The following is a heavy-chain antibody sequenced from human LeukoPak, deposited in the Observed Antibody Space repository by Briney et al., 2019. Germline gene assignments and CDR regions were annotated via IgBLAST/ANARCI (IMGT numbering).Heavy chain of an antibody. Sequence: ASVKVSCKASGYTFTGYYMHWVRQAPGQGLEWVGWISPNSGGTNYAQKFQGWVTMTRDTSISSAYMELSRLRSDDTAVYYCARGETAYYGSGSYFDYWGQGTLVTVSS. D-gene: IGHD3-10*01. CDR2: ISPNSGGT. CDR3: ARGETAYYGSGSYFDY. V-gene: IGHV1-2*04. J-gene: IGHJ4*02. CDR1: GYTFTGYY.